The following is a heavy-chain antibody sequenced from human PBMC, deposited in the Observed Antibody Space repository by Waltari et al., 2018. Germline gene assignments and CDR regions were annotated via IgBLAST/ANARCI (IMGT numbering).Heavy chain of an antibody. J-gene: IGHJ5*02. CDR3: ARDTIFYGSGSYDP. CDR1: GFSFSDYN. D-gene: IGHD3-10*01. CDR2: ISSKSTYI. Sequence: QLVESGGGLVKPGSSLRLSCAASGFSFSDYNMHWLRRAPGKGLEWFSAISSKSTYISYADSVRGRFSMSRDNAENSLFLQMNNLRGEDTAVYYCARDTIFYGSGSYDPWGQGTRVTVSS. V-gene: IGHV3-21*01.